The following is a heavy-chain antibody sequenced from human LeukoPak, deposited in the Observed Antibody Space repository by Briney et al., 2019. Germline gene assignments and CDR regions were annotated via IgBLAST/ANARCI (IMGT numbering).Heavy chain of an antibody. V-gene: IGHV3-21*01. D-gene: IGHD3-3*02. CDR1: GFTLSSYS. J-gene: IGHJ4*02. Sequence: GGSLRLSCAGSGFTLSSYSMSWVRQAPGKGLEWVSCISDSSSYIYYADSVKGRFTISRDNANNSLYLQMNSLRAEDTAVYYCARVAPHIDNWGQGTLVTVSS. CDR2: ISDSSSYI. CDR3: ARVAPHIDN.